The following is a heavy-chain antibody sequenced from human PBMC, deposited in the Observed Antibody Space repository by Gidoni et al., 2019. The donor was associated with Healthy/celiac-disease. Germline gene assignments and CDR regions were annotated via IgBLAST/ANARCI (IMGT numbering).Heavy chain of an antibody. V-gene: IGHV1-18*04. CDR3: ARNQMYYYDSSGYSVNDY. D-gene: IGHD3-22*01. J-gene: IGHJ4*02. Sequence: QVQLVQSGAEVKKPRASVKVSCKASGYTFTSYGISWVRQAPGQGLEWMGWISAYNGNTNYAQKLQGRVTMTTDTSTSTAYMELRSLRSDDTAVYYCARNQMYYYDSSGYSVNDYWGQGTLVTVSS. CDR1: GYTFTSYG. CDR2: ISAYNGNT.